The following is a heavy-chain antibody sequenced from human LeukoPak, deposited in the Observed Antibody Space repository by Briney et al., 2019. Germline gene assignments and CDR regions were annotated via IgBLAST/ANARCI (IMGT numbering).Heavy chain of an antibody. J-gene: IGHJ4*02. V-gene: IGHV3-21*01. CDR3: ARLPSLYDSSGYYQIDY. CDR1: GFTFSNYV. Sequence: GGSLRLSCAASGFTFSNYVMGWVRQAPGKGLEWVSSLSSSSSYIYYADSVKGRFTISRDNAKNSLYLQMNSLRAEDTAVYYCARLPSLYDSSGYYQIDYWGQGTLVTVSS. D-gene: IGHD3-22*01. CDR2: LSSSSSYI.